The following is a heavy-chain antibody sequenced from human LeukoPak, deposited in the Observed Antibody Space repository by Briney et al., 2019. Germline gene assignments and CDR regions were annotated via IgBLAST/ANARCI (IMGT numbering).Heavy chain of an antibody. J-gene: IGHJ4*02. CDR3: ARAPGRPAAVFDY. D-gene: IGHD2-2*01. CDR1: GGSFSGYY. V-gene: IGHV4-34*01. Sequence: PSETLSLTCAVYGGSFSGYYWSWIRQPPGKGLEWIGEINHSGSTNYSPSPKSRVTISLDTSKNQFSLKLSSVTAADTAVYYCARAPGRPAAVFDYWGQGTLVTVSS. CDR2: INHSGST.